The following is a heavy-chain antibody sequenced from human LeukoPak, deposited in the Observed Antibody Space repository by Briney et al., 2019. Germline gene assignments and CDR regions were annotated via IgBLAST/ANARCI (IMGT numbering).Heavy chain of an antibody. J-gene: IGHJ3*01. D-gene: IGHD6-6*01. CDR2: IYYSGST. CDR1: GGSISSYY. CDR3: ARGYSSSSGRRAFDF. V-gene: IGHV4-59*08. Sequence: SETLSLTCTVSGGSISSYYWNWIRQPPGKGLEWIGYIYYSGSTNYNPSLKSRVTTLVDTSKNQFSLRLSSVTAADTAVYYCARGYSSSSGRRAFDFWGQGTMVTVSS.